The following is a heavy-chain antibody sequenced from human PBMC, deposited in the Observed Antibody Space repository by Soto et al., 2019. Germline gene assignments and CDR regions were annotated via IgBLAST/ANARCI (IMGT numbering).Heavy chain of an antibody. V-gene: IGHV5-51*01. D-gene: IGHD3-22*01. CDR3: ARVPGRREEYDSSGYYSPKKYYGMDV. CDR1: GYSFTSYW. Sequence: PGESLKISCKGSGYSFTSYWIGWVRQTPGKGLEWMGIIYPDDSDTRYSPSFQGQVTISADKSISTAYLQWSSLKASDTAMYYCARVPGRREEYDSSGYYSPKKYYGMDVWGQGTTVTVSS. J-gene: IGHJ6*02. CDR2: IYPDDSDT.